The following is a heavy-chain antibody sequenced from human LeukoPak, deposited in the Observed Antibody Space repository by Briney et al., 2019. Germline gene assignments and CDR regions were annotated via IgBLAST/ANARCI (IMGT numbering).Heavy chain of an antibody. Sequence: ASVKVSCKASGYTFTSYGISWVRQAPGQGLEWMGWISAYNGNTNYAQKLQGRVTMTTDTSTSTAYMELRSLRSEDTAVYYCATSEDTAMGGYFDYWGQGTLVTVSS. D-gene: IGHD5-18*01. V-gene: IGHV1-18*01. J-gene: IGHJ4*02. CDR3: ATSEDTAMGGYFDY. CDR2: ISAYNGNT. CDR1: GYTFTSYG.